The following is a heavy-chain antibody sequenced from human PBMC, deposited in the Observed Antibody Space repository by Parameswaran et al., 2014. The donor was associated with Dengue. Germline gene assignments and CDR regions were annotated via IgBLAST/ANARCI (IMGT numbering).Heavy chain of an antibody. Sequence: KWIRQPPGKGLEWVSSISSSSSYIYYADSVKGRFTISRDNAKNSLYLQMNSLRAEDTAVYYCARETRGIAAAFDYWGQGTLVTVSS. V-gene: IGHV3-21*01. CDR2: ISSSSSYI. D-gene: IGHD6-13*01. CDR3: ARETRGIAAAFDY. J-gene: IGHJ4*02.